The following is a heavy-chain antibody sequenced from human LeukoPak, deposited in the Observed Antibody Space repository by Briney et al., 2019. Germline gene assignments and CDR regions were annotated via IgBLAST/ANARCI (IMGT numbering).Heavy chain of an antibody. V-gene: IGHV3-48*04. CDR1: AFTFSGYS. J-gene: IGHJ4*02. CDR3: ARDTYDYVGGSYHRYYFDY. D-gene: IGHD3-16*02. CDR2: ISSSSNTI. Sequence: PGGSLRLSCAAYAFTFSGYSMNWVRQAPGRGLEWVAYISSSSNTIYYADSVKGRFTISRDNAKNSLYLQMNRLRAEDTAVYFCARDTYDYVGGSYHRYYFDYWGQGTLVTVSS.